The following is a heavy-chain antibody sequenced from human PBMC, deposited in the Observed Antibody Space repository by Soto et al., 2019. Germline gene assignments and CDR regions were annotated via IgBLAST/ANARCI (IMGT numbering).Heavy chain of an antibody. Sequence: GGSLRLSCAASGFTFSSYAMSWVRQAPGKGLEWVSAISGSGGSTYYADSAKGRFTISRDNSKNTLYLQMNSLRAEDTAVYYCAKDGYSSGFGYWGQGTLVTVSS. CDR1: GFTFSSYA. J-gene: IGHJ4*02. CDR3: AKDGYSSGFGY. V-gene: IGHV3-23*01. D-gene: IGHD6-19*01. CDR2: ISGSGGST.